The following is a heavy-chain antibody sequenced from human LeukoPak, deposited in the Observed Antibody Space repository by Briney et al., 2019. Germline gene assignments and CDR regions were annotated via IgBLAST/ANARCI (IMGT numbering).Heavy chain of an antibody. J-gene: IGHJ4*02. CDR3: AKEPRFLEWLLKPQGSI. CDR1: GYTFTSYG. V-gene: IGHV1-18*01. CDR2: ISAYNGNT. D-gene: IGHD3-3*01. Sequence: ASVKVSCKASGYTFTSYGISWVRQAPGQGLEWMGWISAYNGNTNYAQKLQGRVTMTTDTSTSTAYMELRSLRSDDTAVYYCAKEPRFLEWLLKPQGSIWGQGTLVTVSS.